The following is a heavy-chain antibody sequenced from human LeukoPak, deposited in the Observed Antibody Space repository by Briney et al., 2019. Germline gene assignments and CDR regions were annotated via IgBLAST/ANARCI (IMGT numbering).Heavy chain of an antibody. V-gene: IGHV1-8*01. CDR3: ARVRQWLRYGTWWFDP. Sequence: ASVKVSCKASGYTFTSYDINWVRQATGQGLEWMGWMNPNSGNTGYAQKFQRRVTITRDTSISTAYMELSRLRSDDTAVYYCARVRQWLRYGTWWFDPWGQGTLVTVSS. J-gene: IGHJ5*02. D-gene: IGHD5-12*01. CDR1: GYTFTSYD. CDR2: MNPNSGNT.